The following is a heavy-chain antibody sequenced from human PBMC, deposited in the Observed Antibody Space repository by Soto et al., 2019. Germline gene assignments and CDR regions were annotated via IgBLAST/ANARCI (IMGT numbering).Heavy chain of an antibody. J-gene: IGHJ4*02. V-gene: IGHV1-2*04. CDR2: INPNSGGT. CDR3: AREVCSGGSCSLTFLDY. D-gene: IGHD2-15*01. Sequence: QVQLVQSGAEVKKPGASVKVSCKASGYTFTGYYMHWVRQAPGQGLEWMGWINPNSGGTNYAQKFQGWVTMTRDTSISTAYMELSRLRSDDTAVYYCAREVCSGGSCSLTFLDYWGQGTLVTVSS. CDR1: GYTFTGYY.